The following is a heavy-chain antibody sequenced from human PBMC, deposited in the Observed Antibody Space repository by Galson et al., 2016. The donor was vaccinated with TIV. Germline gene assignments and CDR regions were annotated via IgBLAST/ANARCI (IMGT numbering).Heavy chain of an antibody. CDR2: MNPNSGTT. V-gene: IGHV1-69*13. Sequence: SVKVSCKASGYTFTSYDINWVRQATGQGLEWMGWMNPNSGTTNYAQKFQGRVTITADESTSTVYMELSSLRSEDTAVYYCARGTDYYGSGSFSYWGQGTLVTVSS. D-gene: IGHD3-10*01. CDR3: ARGTDYYGSGSFSY. J-gene: IGHJ4*02. CDR1: GYTFTSYD.